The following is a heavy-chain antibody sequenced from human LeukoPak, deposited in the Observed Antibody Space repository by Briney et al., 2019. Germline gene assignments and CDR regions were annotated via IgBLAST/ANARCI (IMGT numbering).Heavy chain of an antibody. J-gene: IGHJ4*02. Sequence: SETLSLTCSVSGGSISSLYWSWIRQPPGKGLEWIGYIYYTGSTNYNPSLKSRVTMSVDMSKNQFSLRLSSVTAADTAVYYCARHRAYSSSSPFDYWGQGTLVTAPS. V-gene: IGHV4-59*08. CDR3: ARHRAYSSSSPFDY. CDR2: IYYTGST. CDR1: GGSISSLY. D-gene: IGHD6-6*01.